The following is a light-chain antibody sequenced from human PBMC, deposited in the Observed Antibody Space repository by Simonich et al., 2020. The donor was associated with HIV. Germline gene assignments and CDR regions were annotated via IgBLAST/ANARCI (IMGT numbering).Light chain of an antibody. CDR2: EVS. J-gene: IGKJ3*01. CDR3: MQSIQLPLT. Sequence: DIVMTQTPLSLSVTPGQPASISCKSSQSLLHSDGKTYVHGYLQKPGQSPHLLIYEVSNRDSGVPDRFRGSGSGTDCTLKISRVEAEDVGVYYCMQSIQLPLTFGPGTKVDIK. CDR1: QSLLHSDGKTY. V-gene: IGKV2D-29*02.